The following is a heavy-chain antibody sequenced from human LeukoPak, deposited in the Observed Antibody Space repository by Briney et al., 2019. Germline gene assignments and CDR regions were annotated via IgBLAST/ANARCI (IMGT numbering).Heavy chain of an antibody. CDR1: GGSISSYY. V-gene: IGHV4-59*01. CDR3: ASGYYYFDY. D-gene: IGHD3-22*01. Sequence: SETLPLTCTVSGGSISSYYWSWIRQPPGKGLEWIGYIYYSGSTNYNPSLKSRVTISVDTSKNQFSLKLSSVTAADTAVYYCASGYYYFDYWGQGTLVTVSS. J-gene: IGHJ4*02. CDR2: IYYSGST.